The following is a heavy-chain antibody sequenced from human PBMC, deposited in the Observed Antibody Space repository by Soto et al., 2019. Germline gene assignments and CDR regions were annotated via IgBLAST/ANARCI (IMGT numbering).Heavy chain of an antibody. D-gene: IGHD3-10*01. V-gene: IGHV4-59*08. J-gene: IGHJ4*02. CDR3: ASMGYHYGSGSYPLDY. CDR2: IYNSGST. Sequence: WTWIRQPPGKGLEWIGFIYNSGSTHYNPPLRSRVTISVDTSKNQFSLKLRSVTAADTAVYYCASMGYHYGSGSYPLDYWGQGTLVTVSS.